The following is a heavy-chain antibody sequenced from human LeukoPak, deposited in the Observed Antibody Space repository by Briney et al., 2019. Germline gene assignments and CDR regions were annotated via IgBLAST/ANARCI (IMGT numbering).Heavy chain of an antibody. Sequence: GGSLRLSCAASGFTFSDYYMSWIRQAPGKGLDWVSYISNSSSYTNYADSVKGRFTISRDNAKNSLYLQMNSLRAEDTAVYYCAKIVSRSGSADLYYFDYWGQGNLVTVSS. CDR2: ISNSSSYT. CDR1: GFTFSDYY. V-gene: IGHV3-11*06. D-gene: IGHD3-10*01. CDR3: AKIVSRSGSADLYYFDY. J-gene: IGHJ4*02.